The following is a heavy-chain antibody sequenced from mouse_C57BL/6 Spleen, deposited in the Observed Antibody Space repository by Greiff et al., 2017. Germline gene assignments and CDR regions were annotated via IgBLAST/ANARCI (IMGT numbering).Heavy chain of an antibody. CDR2: ISYDGSN. V-gene: IGHV3-6*01. CDR3: AREDHYYGSSPFDY. D-gene: IGHD1-1*01. Sequence: EVQVQQSGPGLAKPSQSLSLTCSVTGYSITSGYYWNWIRQFPGNKLEWMGYISYDGSNNYNPSLKNRISITRDTSKNQFFLKLNSVTTEDTATYYCAREDHYYGSSPFDYWGQGTTLTVSS. CDR1: GYSITSGYY. J-gene: IGHJ2*01.